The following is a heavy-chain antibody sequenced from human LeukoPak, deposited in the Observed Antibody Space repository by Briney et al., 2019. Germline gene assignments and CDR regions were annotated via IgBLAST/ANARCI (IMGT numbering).Heavy chain of an antibody. CDR1: GGTFSSYA. D-gene: IGHD6-19*01. CDR3: ARGLQENLAWLTAFSAFDI. J-gene: IGHJ3*02. Sequence: SVTVSCKASGGTFSSYAISWVRQAPGQGLEWMGGIIPIFGTTNYAQKFQGRVTITADKSTSTAYMELSSLRSDDTAVYYCARGLQENLAWLTAFSAFDIWGQGTMVTVSS. CDR2: IIPIFGTT. V-gene: IGHV1-69*06.